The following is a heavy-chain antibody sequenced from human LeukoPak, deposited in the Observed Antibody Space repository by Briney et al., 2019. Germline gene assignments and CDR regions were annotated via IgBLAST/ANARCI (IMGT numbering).Heavy chain of an antibody. V-gene: IGHV3-23*01. J-gene: IGHJ4*02. Sequence: GASLRLSCAASGFTFSSYAMGWVRQAPGKGLEWISAISGSGSSTYYADSVKGRFTISRDNSKNTLYLQMNSLRAEDTALYYCAKRDGYNSNPLKDWGQGTLVTVSS. D-gene: IGHD5-24*01. CDR3: AKRDGYNSNPLKD. CDR1: GFTFSSYA. CDR2: ISGSGSST.